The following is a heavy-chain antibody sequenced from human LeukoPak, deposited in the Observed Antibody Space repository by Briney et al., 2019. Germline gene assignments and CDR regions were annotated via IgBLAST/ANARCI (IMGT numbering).Heavy chain of an antibody. J-gene: IGHJ6*03. V-gene: IGHV4-59*01. CDR3: ASSYSTDYYYYYMDV. CDR2: IYYSGST. CDR1: GGSISSYY. D-gene: IGHD1-26*01. Sequence: PETLSLTCTVSGGSISSYYWSWIRQPPGKGLEWIGFIYYSGSTNYNPSLKSRVTISVDTSKNQFSLKLSSVTAADTAVYYCASSYSTDYYYYYMDVWGKGATVTVSS.